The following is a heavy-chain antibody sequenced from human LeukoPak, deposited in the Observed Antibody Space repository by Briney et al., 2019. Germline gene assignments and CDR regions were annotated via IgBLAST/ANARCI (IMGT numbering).Heavy chain of an antibody. CDR1: GFTFSSYA. CDR2: ISGSGGST. CDR3: AKALGYCSSTSCYNWFDP. V-gene: IGHV3-23*01. J-gene: IGHJ5*02. D-gene: IGHD2-2*01. Sequence: QPGGSLRLSCAASGFTFSSYAMSWVRQAPGKGLEWVSAISGSGGSTYYADSVKGRFTISRDNSTNTLYLQMNSLRAEDTAVYYCAKALGYCSSTSCYNWFDPWGQGTLVTVSS.